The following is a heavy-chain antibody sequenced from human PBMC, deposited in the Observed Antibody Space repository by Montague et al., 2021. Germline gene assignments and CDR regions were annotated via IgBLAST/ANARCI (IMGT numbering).Heavy chain of an antibody. CDR3: ARTSASSDY. D-gene: IGHD1-26*01. J-gene: IGHJ4*02. V-gene: IGHV6-1*01. Sequence: SERKNDYAVSVKSRITINPDTSKNQISLQLNSVTPEDTAVYYCARTSASSDYWGKGTLVTVSS. CDR2: SERKN.